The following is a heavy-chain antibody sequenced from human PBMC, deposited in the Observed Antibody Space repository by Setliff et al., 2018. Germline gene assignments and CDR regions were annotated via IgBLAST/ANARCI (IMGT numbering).Heavy chain of an antibody. D-gene: IGHD3-16*01. Sequence: SETLSLTCTVSGGSISSYYWSWIRQPPGKGLERIRYIYHSGSTNYNPSLKSRVTTSVDTSKKQFSLKLSSVTAADTAVYYCARTEGYVMAFDIWGQGTMVTVSS. CDR1: GGSISSYY. CDR2: IYHSGST. V-gene: IGHV4-59*01. CDR3: ARTEGYVMAFDI. J-gene: IGHJ3*02.